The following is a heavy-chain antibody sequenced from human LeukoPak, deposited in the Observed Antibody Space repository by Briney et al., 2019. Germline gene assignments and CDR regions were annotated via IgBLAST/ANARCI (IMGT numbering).Heavy chain of an antibody. CDR2: INHSGST. CDR1: GGSFSGYY. J-gene: IGHJ2*01. D-gene: IGHD2-2*01. CDR3: ARGVSIVVVPFDL. Sequence: ASETLSLICAVYGGSFSGYYWSWIRQPPGKGLECIGEINHSGSTNYNPSLKSRVTISVDTSKNQFSLKLSSVTAADTAVYYCARGVSIVVVPFDLWGRGTLVTVSS. V-gene: IGHV4-34*01.